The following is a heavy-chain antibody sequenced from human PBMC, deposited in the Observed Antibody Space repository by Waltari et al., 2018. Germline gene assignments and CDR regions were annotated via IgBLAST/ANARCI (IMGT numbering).Heavy chain of an antibody. D-gene: IGHD3-10*01. J-gene: IGHJ6*03. Sequence: EVQLVESGGGLVQPGGSLRLSCAASGFTFSRYNMNWVRQAPGKGLGWLSYISSFGTTDYADSVKGRFTISRDNAENSLSLQMNSLRAEDTAVYYCARAKTGDYYYYYMDVWGKGTTVTISS. V-gene: IGHV3-48*04. CDR2: ISSFGTT. CDR1: GFTFSRYN. CDR3: ARAKTGDYYYYYMDV.